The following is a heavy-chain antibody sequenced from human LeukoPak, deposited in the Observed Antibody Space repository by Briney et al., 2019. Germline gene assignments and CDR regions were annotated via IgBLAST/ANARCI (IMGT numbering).Heavy chain of an antibody. J-gene: IGHJ4*02. CDR1: GFTFSSYS. D-gene: IGHD6-13*01. Sequence: PGGSLRLSCAASGFTFSSYSMNWVRQAPGKGLEWVSSISSSSSYIYYADSVKGRFTISRDNAKNSLYLQMNSLGAEDTAVYYCARDLVFLSIAAAGTAHDYWGQGTLVTVSS. CDR2: ISSSSSYI. CDR3: ARDLVFLSIAAAGTAHDY. V-gene: IGHV3-21*01.